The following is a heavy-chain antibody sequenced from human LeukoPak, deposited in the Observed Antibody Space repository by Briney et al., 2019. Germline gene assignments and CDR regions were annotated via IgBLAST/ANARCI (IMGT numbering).Heavy chain of an antibody. CDR3: TGRGGIAASEDRRGVDF. CDR1: GFNFSGSA. Sequence: GGSLRLSCAASGFNFSGSAMHWVRQASGKGLEWVGRIRNKANSYATAYGASVKGRFTISRDDSKNTTYLQMNSLKTEDTAVYYCTGRGGIAASEDRRGVDFWGQGTLVTVSS. CDR2: IRNKANSYAT. V-gene: IGHV3-73*01. J-gene: IGHJ4*02. D-gene: IGHD6-13*01.